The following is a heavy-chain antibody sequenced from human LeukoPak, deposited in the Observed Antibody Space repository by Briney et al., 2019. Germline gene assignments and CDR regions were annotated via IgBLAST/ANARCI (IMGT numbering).Heavy chain of an antibody. J-gene: IGHJ4*02. CDR3: AREQGYYDSSGYYPDY. V-gene: IGHV1-2*02. CDR1: GYTFTGYY. Sequence: ASVKVSCKASGYTFTGYYMHWVRQAPGQGLEWMGWINPNSGGTNYAQKFQGRVTMNTDTSISTAYMELSRLRSDDTAVYYCAREQGYYDSSGYYPDYWGQGTLVTVSS. CDR2: INPNSGGT. D-gene: IGHD3-22*01.